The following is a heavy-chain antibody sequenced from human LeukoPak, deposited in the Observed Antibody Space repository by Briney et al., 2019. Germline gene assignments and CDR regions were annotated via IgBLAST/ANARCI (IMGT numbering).Heavy chain of an antibody. CDR1: GYTFTGYY. V-gene: IGHV1-2*06. CDR2: INPNSGGT. J-gene: IGHJ6*02. CDR3: ARDPVVADYFMDV. Sequence: AASVKVSCKASGYTFTGYYMHWVRRAPGQGLEWMGRINPNSGGTNYAQKLQGRVTMTRDTSISTAYMELSRLRSDDTAVYYCARDPVVADYFMDVWGQGTTVTVSS. D-gene: IGHD2-15*01.